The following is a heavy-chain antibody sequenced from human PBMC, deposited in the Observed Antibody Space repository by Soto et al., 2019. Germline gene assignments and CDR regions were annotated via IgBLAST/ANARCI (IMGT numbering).Heavy chain of an antibody. CDR3: ARDAYDRGSLDY. CDR2: IIPMFNTT. V-gene: IGHV1-69*01. Sequence: QVQLVQSGAEVKKPGSSVKVSCKASGGNFSTHAISWVRQAPGQGLVWMGGIIPMFNTTISAQKFQGRVTINADEYTSTAYMELGSLRSEDTAVYYCARDAYDRGSLDYWGQGTLVTVSS. CDR1: GGNFSTHA. D-gene: IGHD3-22*01. J-gene: IGHJ4*02.